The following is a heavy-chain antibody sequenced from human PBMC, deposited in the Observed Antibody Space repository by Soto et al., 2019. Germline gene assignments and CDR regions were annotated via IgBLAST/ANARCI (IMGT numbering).Heavy chain of an antibody. Sequence: GRALRLSCVASGFSCSDYSMTWVRQGPGRGLEWVATLTRTGTTFYADSVKGRFTISRDNSRNTLSLQMYSLRAEDTARYYCAKRATTVPTPGNYFDCWGQGTLVPVSS. CDR2: LTRTGTT. V-gene: IGHV3-23*01. CDR3: AKRATTVPTPGNYFDC. CDR1: GFSCSDYS. J-gene: IGHJ4*02. D-gene: IGHD2-15*01.